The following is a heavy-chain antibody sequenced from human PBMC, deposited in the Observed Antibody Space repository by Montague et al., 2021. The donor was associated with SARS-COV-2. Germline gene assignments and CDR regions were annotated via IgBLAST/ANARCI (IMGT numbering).Heavy chain of an antibody. V-gene: IGHV4-34*01. J-gene: IGHJ6*02. CDR3: ARRGYSYYYYGMDV. Sequence: SGTLSLTCAVYGGSFSGYYWSWIRQPPGKGLEWIGEINHSGSTNYNPSLKSRVTISVDTSKNQFSLKLSSVTAADTAVYYCARRGYSYYYYGMDVWGQGTTVTVSS. CDR1: GGSFSGYY. D-gene: IGHD5-24*01. CDR2: INHSGST.